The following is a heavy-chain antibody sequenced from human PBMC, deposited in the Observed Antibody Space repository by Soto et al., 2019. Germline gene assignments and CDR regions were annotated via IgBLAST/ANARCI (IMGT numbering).Heavy chain of an antibody. CDR1: GFTFSSYA. CDR2: ISYDGSDK. D-gene: IGHD5-18*01. J-gene: IGHJ6*02. Sequence: PGGSLRLSCAASGFTFSSYAMHWVRQAPGKGLEWVALISYDGSDKDYADSVKGRFTISRDNSRNTLFLQMNSLRAEDTAVYYCASQLWLHGYYYGMDVWGQGTTVTVSS. CDR3: ASQLWLHGYYYGMDV. V-gene: IGHV3-30-3*01.